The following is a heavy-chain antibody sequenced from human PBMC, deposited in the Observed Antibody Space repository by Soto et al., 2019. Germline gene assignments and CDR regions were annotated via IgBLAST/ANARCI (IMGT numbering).Heavy chain of an antibody. D-gene: IGHD3-10*01. J-gene: IGHJ4*02. CDR1: GYTFTSYA. V-gene: IGHV1-3*05. CDR2: INAGNGNT. Sequence: QVQLVQSGAEEKKPGASVKVSCKASGYTFTSYAMHWVRQAPGQRLEWMGWINAGNGNTQYSQKFQGRVTITRDTSASTAYMELSSLRSEDTAVYYCARDRRSSSPQSKTMARSGYFDYWGQGTLVTVSS. CDR3: ARDRRSSSPQSKTMARSGYFDY.